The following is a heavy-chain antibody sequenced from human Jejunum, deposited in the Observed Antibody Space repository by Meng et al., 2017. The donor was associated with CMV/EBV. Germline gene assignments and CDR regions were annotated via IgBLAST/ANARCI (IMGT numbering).Heavy chain of an antibody. D-gene: IGHD1-26*01. Sequence: QLHLTDSGPGLGKPSGTLSLTCTVSGDSISSTSYYWGWIRQPPGKGLEWIGSIYYSGSTYYNPSLKSRVTISIDTSKNQFSLKLSSVTAADTAVYYCARKVGATDYFDYWGQGTLVTVSS. V-gene: IGHV4-39*07. CDR3: ARKVGATDYFDY. CDR1: GDSISSTSYY. CDR2: IYYSGST. J-gene: IGHJ4*02.